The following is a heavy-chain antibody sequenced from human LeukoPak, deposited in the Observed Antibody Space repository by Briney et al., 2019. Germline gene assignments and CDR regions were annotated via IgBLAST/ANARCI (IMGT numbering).Heavy chain of an antibody. D-gene: IGHD6-6*01. Sequence: PGGSLRLSCAASGFTFSSYAMSWVRQAPGKGLEWVSGISGSGGSTYCADSVKGRFTISRDNSKNTLCLQMNSLRAEDTAVYYCAKDGVSGIAARFDYWGQGTLVTVSS. CDR3: AKDGVSGIAARFDY. CDR1: GFTFSSYA. CDR2: ISGSGGST. J-gene: IGHJ4*02. V-gene: IGHV3-23*01.